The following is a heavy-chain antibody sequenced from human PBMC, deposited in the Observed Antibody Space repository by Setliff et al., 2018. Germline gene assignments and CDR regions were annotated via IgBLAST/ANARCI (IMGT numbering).Heavy chain of an antibody. CDR2: IYYSGNT. D-gene: IGHD3-3*01. CDR1: GGSISSSSYY. V-gene: IGHV4-39*07. CDR3: ARGKTFFGAFIRAFDI. Sequence: SETLSLTCTVSGGSISSSSYYWGWIRQPPGKGLELIGSIYYSGNTNYNPSLKSRVTISIDTSKNQFSLKLSSVTAADTAVYHCARGKTFFGAFIRAFDIWGQGRMVTVSS. J-gene: IGHJ3*02.